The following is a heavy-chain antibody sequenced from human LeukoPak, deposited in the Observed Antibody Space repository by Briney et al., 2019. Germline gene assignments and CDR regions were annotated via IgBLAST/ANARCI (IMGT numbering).Heavy chain of an antibody. J-gene: IGHJ4*02. CDR1: GYTFTSYY. CDR3: ARDYSGAAPFDY. CDR2: INPSGGST. D-gene: IGHD4-17*01. V-gene: IGHV1-46*01. Sequence: XXXCXAXGYTFTSYYMHWVRQAPGQGLEWMGIINPSGGSTSYARKFQGRVTMTRDTSTSTVYMELSSLRSEDTAVYYCARDYSGAAPFDYWGQGTLVTVSS.